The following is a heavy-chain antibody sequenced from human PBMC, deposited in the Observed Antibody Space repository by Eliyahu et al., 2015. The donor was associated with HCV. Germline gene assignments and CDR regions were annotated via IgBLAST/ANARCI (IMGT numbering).Heavy chain of an antibody. D-gene: IGHD3-22*01. J-gene: IGHJ4*02. Sequence: QVQLVQSGAEVKKPGASVKVSCKASGYTFTSYYMHWGRQAPGQGLEWMGIXNPSGGSTSYAQKFQGRVTMTRDTSTSTVYMELSSLRSEDTAVYYCARDLSYDSSGSYSPFGVHFDYWGQGTLVTVSS. CDR1: GYTFTSYY. V-gene: IGHV1-46*01. CDR3: ARDLSYDSSGSYSPFGVHFDY. CDR2: XNPSGGST.